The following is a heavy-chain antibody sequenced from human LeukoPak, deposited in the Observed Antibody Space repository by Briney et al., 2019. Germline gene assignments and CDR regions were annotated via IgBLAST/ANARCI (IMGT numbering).Heavy chain of an antibody. Sequence: SETLSLTCSVSGGSISRYYWSWIRQPPGKGLEWIGYIYYSGSTNYNPSLKSRVTMSVDTSRNQFSLKRTSMTAADTAVYYCARITPSATIDYWGQGTLVTVSS. CDR2: IYYSGST. J-gene: IGHJ4*02. CDR3: ARITPSATIDY. V-gene: IGHV4-59*01. D-gene: IGHD5-12*01. CDR1: GGSISRYY.